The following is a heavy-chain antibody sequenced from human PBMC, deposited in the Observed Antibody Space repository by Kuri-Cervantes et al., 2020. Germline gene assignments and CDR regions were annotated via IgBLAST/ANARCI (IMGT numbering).Heavy chain of an antibody. CDR2: ISSSSSYI. CDR3: ARRGIAAAGTRWFDP. V-gene: IGHV3-21*03. J-gene: IGHJ5*02. Sequence: GESLKISCAASGFTFRSFDMTWVRQAPGKGLEWVSSISSSSSYIYYADSVKGRFTISRDNAKNSLYLQMNSLRAEDTAVYYCARRGIAAAGTRWFDPWGQGTLVTVSS. CDR1: GFTFRSFD. D-gene: IGHD6-13*01.